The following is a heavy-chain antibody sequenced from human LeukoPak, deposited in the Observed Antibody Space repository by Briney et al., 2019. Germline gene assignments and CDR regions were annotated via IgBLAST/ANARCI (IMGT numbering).Heavy chain of an antibody. J-gene: IGHJ6*03. CDR2: MNPNSGNT. V-gene: IGHV1-8*03. Sequence: ASVKVSCXASGYTFTSYDINWVRQATGQGLEWMGWMNPNSGNTGYAQKFQGRVTITRNTSISTAYMELSSLRSEDTAVYYCARGPGREYQLLLTGVYYYYYMDVWGKGTTVTVSS. D-gene: IGHD2-2*01. CDR3: ARGPGREYQLLLTGVYYYYYMDV. CDR1: GYTFTSYD.